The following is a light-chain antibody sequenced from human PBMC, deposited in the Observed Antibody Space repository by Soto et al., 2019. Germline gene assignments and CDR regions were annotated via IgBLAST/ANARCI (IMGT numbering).Light chain of an antibody. V-gene: IGKV1-5*03. CDR3: QEYSSYEWT. J-gene: IGKJ1*01. CDR1: QSISDW. CDR2: KAS. Sequence: DIQMTQSPSTLSASVGERVTITCRASQSISDWLAWYQQKPGKAPKLLIYKASSLERGVPSRFTYSGSGTELTLTISSLQPDDFATYYCQEYSSYEWTFGQGTKVEIK.